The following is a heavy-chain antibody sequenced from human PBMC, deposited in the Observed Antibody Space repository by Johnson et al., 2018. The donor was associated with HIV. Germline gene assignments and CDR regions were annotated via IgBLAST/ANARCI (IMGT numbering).Heavy chain of an antibody. CDR1: GFTFSSAW. V-gene: IGHV3-23*04. CDR2: ISGSGGSK. D-gene: IGHD3-22*01. Sequence: VQLVESGGGVVQPGGSLRLSCAASGFTFSSAWMSWVRQAPGKGLEWVSSISGSGGSKYYADSAKGRFTISRDNSKNTLYLQMNSLRAEDTAVHYCAKVRYYDRDAFDIWGPGTLVTVSS. J-gene: IGHJ3*02. CDR3: AKVRYYDRDAFDI.